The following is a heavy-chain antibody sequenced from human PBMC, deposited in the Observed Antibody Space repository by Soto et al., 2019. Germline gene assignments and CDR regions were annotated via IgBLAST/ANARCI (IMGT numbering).Heavy chain of an antibody. D-gene: IGHD5-12*01. CDR1: GNTLTSYW. Sequence: GGSRKISVKGFGNTLTSYWTGWVPQMPGKGLEWMGVIYPADSDTRYSPSFQGQVTISADKSISTAYLQWSSLKASDTAMYYCARAGRGYSGYDSLYYFDYWGQGTLVTVSS. CDR2: IYPADSDT. CDR3: ARAGRGYSGYDSLYYFDY. J-gene: IGHJ4*02. V-gene: IGHV5-51*01.